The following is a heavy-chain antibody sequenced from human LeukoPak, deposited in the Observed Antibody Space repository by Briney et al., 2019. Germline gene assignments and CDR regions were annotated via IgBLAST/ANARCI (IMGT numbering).Heavy chain of an antibody. CDR3: ARVYNWNDEDWFDP. CDR2: IIPIFGTA. CDR1: GGTVSSYA. J-gene: IGHJ5*02. D-gene: IGHD1-1*01. V-gene: IGHV1-69*06. Sequence: SVKVSCKASGGTVSSYAISRVRQAPGPGLGWRGGIIPIFGTANYAQKFQGRVTITADKSTSTAYMELSSLRSEDTAVYYCARVYNWNDEDWFDPWGQGTLVTVSS.